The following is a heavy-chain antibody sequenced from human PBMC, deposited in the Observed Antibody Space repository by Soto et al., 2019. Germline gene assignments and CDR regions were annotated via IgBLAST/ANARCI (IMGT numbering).Heavy chain of an antibody. Sequence: PSETLSLTCTVSGGSISSYYWSWILQPPWKGLEWIGYIYYSGSTNYNPSLKSRVTISVDTSKNQFSLKLSSVTAADTAVYYCARNSPIQHVVPAAIGYYYYYYMDVWGKGTTVTVSS. CDR2: IYYSGST. V-gene: IGHV4-59*08. CDR1: GGSISSYY. D-gene: IGHD2-2*02. CDR3: ARNSPIQHVVPAAIGYYYYYYMDV. J-gene: IGHJ6*03.